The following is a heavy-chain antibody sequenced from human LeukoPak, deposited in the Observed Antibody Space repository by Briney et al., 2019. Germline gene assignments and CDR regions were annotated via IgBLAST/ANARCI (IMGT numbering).Heavy chain of an antibody. CDR1: GYTFTSYA. V-gene: IGHV7-4-1*02. Sequence: ASVKVSCKASGYTFTSYAMNWVRQAPGQGLEWMGWINTNTGNPTYAQGFTGRFVFSLDTSVSTAYLQISSLKAEDTAVYYCAREPGITMVRGVIISVGWFDPWGQGTLVTVSS. CDR3: AREPGITMVRGVIISVGWFDP. D-gene: IGHD3-10*01. J-gene: IGHJ5*02. CDR2: INTNTGNP.